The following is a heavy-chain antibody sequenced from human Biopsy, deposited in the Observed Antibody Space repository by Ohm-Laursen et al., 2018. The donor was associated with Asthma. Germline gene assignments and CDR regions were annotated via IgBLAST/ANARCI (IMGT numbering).Heavy chain of an antibody. CDR3: ARGDSSNWSHYYFDY. J-gene: IGHJ4*02. Sequence: GSLRLSCAASGFAVSRDYMFWVRQAPGKGLEWVSVIYSGGTSHAAESVRGRFTISRDYSKNTLYLQMHSLRAEDEAVYYCARGDSSNWSHYYFDYWGQGTLVTVSS. V-gene: IGHV3-53*01. CDR1: GFAVSRDY. CDR2: IYSGGTS. D-gene: IGHD3-22*01.